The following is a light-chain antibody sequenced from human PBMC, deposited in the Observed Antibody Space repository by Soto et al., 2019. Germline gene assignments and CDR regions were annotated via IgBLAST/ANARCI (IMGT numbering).Light chain of an antibody. J-gene: IGKJ4*01. CDR3: QQANNFPRT. CDR1: QGINNW. CDR2: GAS. V-gene: IGKV1-12*01. Sequence: DIQMTQSPSSVSASVGDRVTITCRASQGINNWLAWYQQKPGKAPKLLIYGASSLQSGVPSRFSDSGSGTDFTLTINSLQPEDFATYYCQQANNFPRTFGGGTKVEIK.